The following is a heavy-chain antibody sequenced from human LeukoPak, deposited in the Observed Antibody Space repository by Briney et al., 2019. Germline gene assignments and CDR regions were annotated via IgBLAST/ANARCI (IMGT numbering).Heavy chain of an antibody. J-gene: IGHJ4*02. V-gene: IGHV3-48*04. CDR1: GFIFSTYS. D-gene: IGHD3-10*01. CDR3: ARERFHGSGAPKYDF. Sequence: GGSLRLSCAASGFIFSTYSMIWVRQAPGKGLEWVAYISISGSSIYYADAVKGRFTISRDNAKNSLYLQGKSLRVDDTAVYYCARERFHGSGAPKYDFWGQGTLVTVSS. CDR2: ISISGSSI.